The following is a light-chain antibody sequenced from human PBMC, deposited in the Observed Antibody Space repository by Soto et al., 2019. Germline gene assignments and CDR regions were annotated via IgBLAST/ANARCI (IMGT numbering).Light chain of an antibody. V-gene: IGKV1-9*01. CDR3: QQLNSYPIT. CDR2: AAS. J-gene: IGKJ5*01. CDR1: QGISDY. Sequence: DIQLTQSPSFLSASVGDRVTITCRASQGISDYFAWYQQKLGKAPNLLIFAASTLQSGVQSRFSGSGSGTEFTLTISSLQPEDFATYYCQQLNSYPITFGQGTRLEIK.